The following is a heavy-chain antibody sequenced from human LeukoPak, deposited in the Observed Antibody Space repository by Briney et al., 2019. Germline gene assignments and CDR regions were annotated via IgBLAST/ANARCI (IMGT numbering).Heavy chain of an antibody. D-gene: IGHD3-22*01. J-gene: IGHJ1*01. CDR3: ARAPAEIGGYYPEYFRH. CDR1: GFTFSRYW. CDR2: IKSDGSA. V-gene: IGHV3-74*01. Sequence: GGSLRLSCAASGFTFSRYWMHWVRQAPGKGLVWVSRIKSDGSANYADSVKGRFTISRDNAKNTVSLQMNSLRAEDTGVYYCARAPAEIGGYYPEYFRHWGQGTLVTVSS.